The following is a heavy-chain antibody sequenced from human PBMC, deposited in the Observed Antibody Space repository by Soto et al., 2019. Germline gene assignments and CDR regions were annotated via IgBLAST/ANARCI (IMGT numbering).Heavy chain of an antibody. V-gene: IGHV1-69*01. CDR2: IIPVFGTE. CDR3: AKVKYSSPMGYYYGMDV. J-gene: IGHJ6*02. CDR1: RVAFSKFI. Sequence: QAQLEQSGGEVKKPGSSVKVSCKASRVAFSKFIVTWVRQAPGVGLEWVGGIIPVFGTENYAQKFQGRVTISADESTSTSYMEVNNLRSEDTAVYYCAKVKYSSPMGYYYGMDVWGQGTTVTVSS. D-gene: IGHD2-2*01.